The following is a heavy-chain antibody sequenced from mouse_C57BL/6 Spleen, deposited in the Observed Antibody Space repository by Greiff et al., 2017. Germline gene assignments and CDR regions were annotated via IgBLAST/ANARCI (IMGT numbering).Heavy chain of an antibody. CDR2: ISDGGSYT. J-gene: IGHJ4*01. V-gene: IGHV5-4*03. CDR1: GFTFSSYA. Sequence: EVKLVESGGGLVKPGGSLKLSCAASGFTFSSYAMSWVRQTPEKRLEWVATISDGGSYTYYPDNVKGRFTSSRDNAKNNLYLQMSHLKSEDTAMYYCARYQAGAMDYWGQGTSVTVSS. CDR3: ARYQAGAMDY.